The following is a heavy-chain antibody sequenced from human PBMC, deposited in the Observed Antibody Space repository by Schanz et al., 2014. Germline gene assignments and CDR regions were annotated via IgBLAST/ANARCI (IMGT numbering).Heavy chain of an antibody. Sequence: QVQLVQSGAEVKKPGASVRLSCEASGYTFTSYDINWVRQAPGQSLEWLGWINPANGNTHYSPRLNGRVSISSDTAASTVYLHFSSLKSDDTAVDYCARDLIAAAESWFDPWGQGTPITVSS. J-gene: IGHJ5*02. CDR2: INPANGNT. CDR3: ARDLIAAAESWFDP. V-gene: IGHV1-3*01. CDR1: GYTFTSYD. D-gene: IGHD6-13*01.